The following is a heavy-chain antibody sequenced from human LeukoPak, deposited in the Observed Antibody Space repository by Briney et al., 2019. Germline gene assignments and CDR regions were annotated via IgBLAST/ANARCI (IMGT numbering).Heavy chain of an antibody. D-gene: IGHD5-18*01. CDR2: IYYSGST. CDR3: ARLRGYSYVIDY. CDR1: GGPVSSGSYY. J-gene: IGHJ4*02. Sequence: SETLSLTCTVSGGPVSSGSYYWSWIRQPPGKGLEWIGYIYYSGSTNYNPSLKSRVTISVDTSKDQFSLKLSSVTAADTAVYYCARLRGYSYVIDYWGQGTLVTVCS. V-gene: IGHV4-61*01.